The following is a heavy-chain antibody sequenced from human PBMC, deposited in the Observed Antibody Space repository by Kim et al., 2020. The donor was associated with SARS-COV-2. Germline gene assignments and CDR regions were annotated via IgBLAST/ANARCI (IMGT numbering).Heavy chain of an antibody. V-gene: IGHV3-23*01. D-gene: IGHD3-10*01. Sequence: GGSLRLSCAASGFTFSTYSMSWVRQAPGKGLEWVSGISGGGHTIQYADSVKGRFTISRDNSKNMLYLQMNSLITEDTATYYCSDTSYGRVFWGQGTLVTV. J-gene: IGHJ4*02. CDR1: GFTFSTYS. CDR2: ISGGGHTI. CDR3: SDTSYGRVF.